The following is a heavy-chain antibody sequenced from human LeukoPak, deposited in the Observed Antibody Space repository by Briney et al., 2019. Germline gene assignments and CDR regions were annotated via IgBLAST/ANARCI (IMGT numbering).Heavy chain of an antibody. Sequence: PGGSLRLSCAASGFTFDDYAMHWVRQAPGKGLEWVSLISWDGGSTYYADSVRGRFTISRDNSKNSLYLQMNSLRAEDTAVYYCAKGYSSSWFSNWFDPWGQGTLVTVSS. V-gene: IGHV3-43D*04. CDR2: ISWDGGST. CDR3: AKGYSSSWFSNWFDP. D-gene: IGHD6-13*01. J-gene: IGHJ5*02. CDR1: GFTFDDYA.